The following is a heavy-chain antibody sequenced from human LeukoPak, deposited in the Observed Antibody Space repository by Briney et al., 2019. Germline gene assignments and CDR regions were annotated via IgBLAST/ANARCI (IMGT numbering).Heavy chain of an antibody. CDR2: TYYGGST. CDR1: GDSISRGTYY. Sequence: SETLSLTCTVSGDSISRGTYYWGWIRQPPGKGLEWIGTTYYGGSTYYNPSLRSRANISIDTSKNQLSLKLSSVTAADTAAYYSARWSAAGNDYWGQGILVTVSS. CDR3: ARWSAAGNDY. J-gene: IGHJ4*02. D-gene: IGHD6-13*01. V-gene: IGHV4-39*01.